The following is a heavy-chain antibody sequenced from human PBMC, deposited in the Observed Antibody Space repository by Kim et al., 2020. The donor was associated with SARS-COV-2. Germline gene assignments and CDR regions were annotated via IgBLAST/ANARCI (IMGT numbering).Heavy chain of an antibody. CDR1: GFTFTNFA. Sequence: GGSLRLSCAASGFTFTNFAMSWVRQAPGKGLEWVSSISAGGDKIYYVDSVKGRFTFSRDNSKNTVSLQMNALRAEDTAVYYCTKDYGSGNSYYYYMDA. CDR3: TKDYGSGNSYYYYMDA. CDR2: ISAGGDKI. V-gene: IGHV3-23*01. J-gene: IGHJ6*03. D-gene: IGHD3-10*01.